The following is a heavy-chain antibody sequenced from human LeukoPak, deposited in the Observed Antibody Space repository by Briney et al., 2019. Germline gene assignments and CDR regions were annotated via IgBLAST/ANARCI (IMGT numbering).Heavy chain of an antibody. CDR1: GYTFTSYG. D-gene: IGHD1-26*01. J-gene: IGHJ5*02. CDR2: ISTYNGNT. V-gene: IGHV1-18*01. CDR3: AGSPSEGWFDP. Sequence: ASVKVSCKASGYTFTSYGISWVRQAPGQGLEWMGWISTYNGNTNYAQKLQGRVTMTTDTSTSTAYMELRSLRSDDTAVYYCAGSPSEGWFDPWGQGTLVTVSS.